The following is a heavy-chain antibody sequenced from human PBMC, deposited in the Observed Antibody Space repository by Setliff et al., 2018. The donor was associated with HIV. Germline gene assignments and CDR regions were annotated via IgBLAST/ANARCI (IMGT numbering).Heavy chain of an antibody. Sequence: SETLSLTCAVYGGSFSGYYWSWIRQPPGKGLEWIGEINHSGSTNYNPSLKSRVTISVDTSKNQFSLKLSSVTAADTAVFYCARLSTTYYYDSSAYYHPVWGQGTLVTVSS. CDR3: ARLSTTYYYDSSAYYHPV. CDR2: INHSGST. V-gene: IGHV4-34*01. D-gene: IGHD3-22*01. CDR1: GGSFSGYY. J-gene: IGHJ4*02.